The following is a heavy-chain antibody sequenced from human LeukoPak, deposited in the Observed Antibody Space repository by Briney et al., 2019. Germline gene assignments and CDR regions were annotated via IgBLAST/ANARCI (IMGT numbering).Heavy chain of an antibody. CDR3: ARNRGYYDFWSGYYADYYYYYMDV. J-gene: IGHJ6*03. CDR1: GGSIGSGDYY. CDR2: IYYSGST. Sequence: SETLSLTCTVSGGSIGSGDYYWSWIRQPPGKGLEWIGYIYYSGSTYYNPSLKSRVTISVDTSKNQFSLKLSSVTAADTAVYYCARNRGYYDFWSGYYADYYYYYMDVWGKGTTVTVSS. D-gene: IGHD3-3*01. V-gene: IGHV4-30-4*08.